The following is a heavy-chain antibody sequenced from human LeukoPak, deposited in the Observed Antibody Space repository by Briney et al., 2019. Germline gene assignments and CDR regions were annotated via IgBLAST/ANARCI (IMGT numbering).Heavy chain of an antibody. CDR3: ARDLSRAFDI. V-gene: IGHV4-59*01. CDR2: IFYTGST. CDR1: GGSISSYY. J-gene: IGHJ3*02. Sequence: PSQTLSLTCTVSGGSISSYYWSWIRGPPGKGLEWIGYIFYTGSTNYNPSLKSRVTISVDTSKNQFSLKLSSVTAADTAVYYCARDLSRAFDIWGQGTVVTVSS.